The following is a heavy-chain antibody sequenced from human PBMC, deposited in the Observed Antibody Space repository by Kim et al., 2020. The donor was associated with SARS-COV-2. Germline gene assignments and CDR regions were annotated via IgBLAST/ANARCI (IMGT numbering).Heavy chain of an antibody. J-gene: IGHJ4*02. CDR3: AKDSTSTWRDDFDY. Sequence: GGSLRLSCAASGFTFSSYAMSWVRQAPGNGLEWVSAISGGGGSTYYADSVKGRFTISRDNSKNTLYLQMNSLRAEDTAVYYCAKDSTSTWRDDFDYWGQGTLVTVSS. CDR2: ISGGGGST. CDR1: GFTFSSYA. V-gene: IGHV3-23*01. D-gene: IGHD3-3*01.